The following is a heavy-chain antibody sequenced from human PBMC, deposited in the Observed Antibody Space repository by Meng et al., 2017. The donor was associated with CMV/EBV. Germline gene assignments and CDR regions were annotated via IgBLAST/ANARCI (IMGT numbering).Heavy chain of an antibody. V-gene: IGHV3-23*01. D-gene: IGHD1-26*01. CDR2: ISGSDGST. CDR1: GFTFSSYA. J-gene: IGHJ4*01. Sequence: AAGFTFSSYARSWVGQALGKVLEWVSAISGSDGSTYYADSVKGRFNISRDNSKNTLYLQMNSLRAEDTAVYYCEKVVSGEPHAHNDYWGHGTLVTVSS. CDR3: EKVVSGEPHAHNDY.